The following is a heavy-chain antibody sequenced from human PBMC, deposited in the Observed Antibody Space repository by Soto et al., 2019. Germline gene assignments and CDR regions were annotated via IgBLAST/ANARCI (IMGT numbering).Heavy chain of an antibody. Sequence: PGGSLRLSCAASGFTFSSYSMNWVRQAPGKRLEWVSSISSSSSYIYYADSVKGRFTISRDNAKNSPYLQMNSLRAEDTAVYYCASIVVVPAAKYCTNGVCYLPDWGQGTLVTVSS. J-gene: IGHJ4*02. CDR1: GFTFSSYS. CDR3: ASIVVVPAAKYCTNGVCYLPD. CDR2: ISSSSSYI. D-gene: IGHD2-8*01. V-gene: IGHV3-21*01.